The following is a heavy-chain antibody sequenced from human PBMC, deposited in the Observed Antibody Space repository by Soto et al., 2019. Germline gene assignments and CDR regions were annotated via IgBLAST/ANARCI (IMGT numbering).Heavy chain of an antibody. V-gene: IGHV4-34*01. Sequence: ASETLSLTCAVYGGSFSGYYWSWIRQPPGKGLEWIGEINHSGSTNYNPSLKSRVTISVDTSKNQFSLKLSSVTAADTAVYYCARGGPWSGYYTLYNWFDPWGQGTLVTVSS. CDR2: INHSGST. CDR1: GGSFSGYY. CDR3: ARGGPWSGYYTLYNWFDP. D-gene: IGHD3-3*01. J-gene: IGHJ5*02.